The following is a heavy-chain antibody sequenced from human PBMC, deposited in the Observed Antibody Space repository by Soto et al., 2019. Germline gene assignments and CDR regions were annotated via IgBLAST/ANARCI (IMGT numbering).Heavy chain of an antibody. CDR1: GFTFSSYS. V-gene: IGHV3-21*01. CDR2: ISSSSSYI. CDR3: ARDIAAALDAFDI. D-gene: IGHD6-13*01. Sequence: PGGSLRLSCAASGFTFSSYSMNWVCQAPGKGLEWVSSISSSSSYIYYADSVKGRFTISRDNAKNSLYLQMNSLRAEDTAVYYCARDIAAALDAFDIWGQGTMVTVSS. J-gene: IGHJ3*02.